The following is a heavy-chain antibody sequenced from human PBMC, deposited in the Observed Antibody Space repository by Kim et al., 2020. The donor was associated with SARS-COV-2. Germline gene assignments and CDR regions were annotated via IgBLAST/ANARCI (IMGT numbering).Heavy chain of an antibody. Sequence: GGSLRLSCAASGFTFSNAWMSWVRQAPGKGLEWVGRIKSKTDGGTTDYAAPVKGRFTISRDDSKNTLYLQMNSLKTEDTAVYYCTTEYSGSYYGYYYYGMDVWGQGTTVTVSS. V-gene: IGHV3-15*01. J-gene: IGHJ6*02. CDR2: IKSKTDGGTT. CDR3: TTEYSGSYYGYYYYGMDV. D-gene: IGHD1-26*01. CDR1: GFTFSNAW.